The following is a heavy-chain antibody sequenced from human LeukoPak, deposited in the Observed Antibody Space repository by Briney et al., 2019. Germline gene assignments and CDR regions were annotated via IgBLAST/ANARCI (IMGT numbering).Heavy chain of an antibody. CDR1: GFTFSSYG. CDR2: ISYDGSNK. D-gene: IGHD6-19*01. CDR3: AKGPSSGWYVDY. V-gene: IGHV3-30*18. Sequence: GGSLSLSCAASGFTFSSYGMHWAGKAPGKGLDGVAVISYDGSNKYYADSVKGRFTISRDNSKNTLYLQMNSLRAEDTAVYYCAKGPSSGWYVDYWGQGTLVTVSS. J-gene: IGHJ4*02.